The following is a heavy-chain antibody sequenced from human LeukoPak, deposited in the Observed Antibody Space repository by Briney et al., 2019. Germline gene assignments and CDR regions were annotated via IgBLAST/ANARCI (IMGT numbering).Heavy chain of an antibody. V-gene: IGHV1-18*01. CDR3: ARTVAGGRYWYFDL. D-gene: IGHD6-19*01. J-gene: IGHJ2*01. CDR1: GYTFTNYG. Sequence: GASVKVSCKASGYTFTNYGLTWVRQAPGQGLEWMGWISVYNDRANYAQKFQGRVTMTADTSTRTAYLELRSLRSDDTAVYYCARTVAGGRYWYFDLWGRGTLVTVSS. CDR2: ISVYNDRA.